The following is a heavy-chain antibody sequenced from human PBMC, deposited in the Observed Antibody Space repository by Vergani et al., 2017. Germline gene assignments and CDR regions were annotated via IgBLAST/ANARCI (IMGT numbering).Heavy chain of an antibody. CDR1: GYSFTSYW. J-gene: IGHJ3*02. D-gene: IGHD2-2*01. CDR3: GRIQTVYCSSTSCSDAFDI. V-gene: IGHV5-51*01. CDR2: IYPGDSDT. Sequence: EVQLVQSGAEVKKPGESLKISCKGSGYSFTSYWIGWVRQMPGKGLEWMGIIYPGDSDTRYSPSFQGQVTLPADKSISTAYLQWSSLKASDTAMYYCGRIQTVYCSSTSCSDAFDIWGQGTMVTVSS.